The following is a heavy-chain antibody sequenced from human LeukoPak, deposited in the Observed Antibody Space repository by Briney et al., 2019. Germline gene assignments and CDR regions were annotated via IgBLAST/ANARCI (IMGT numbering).Heavy chain of an antibody. D-gene: IGHD6-13*01. CDR2: TYYRSKWYN. CDR3: ARGSSSNSWYFDY. J-gene: IGHJ4*02. V-gene: IGHV6-1*01. Sequence: SQTLSLTCDISGDSVSSSSAAWSWIRQSPSRGLEWLGRTYYRSKWYNDYAVSMKSRITINPDTSKNQFSLQLNSVTPEDTAVYYCARGSSSNSWYFDYWGQGTLVTVSS. CDR1: GDSVSSSSAA.